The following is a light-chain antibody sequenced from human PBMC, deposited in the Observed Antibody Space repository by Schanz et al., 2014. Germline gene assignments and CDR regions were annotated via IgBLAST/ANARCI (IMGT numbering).Light chain of an antibody. Sequence: QSALTQPASVSGSPGQSITISCTGTSSDVGGYNYVSWYQQHPGKAPKLMIYEGSKRPSGVSNRFSGSKSGNTASLTISGLQAEDEADYYCCSYAGSYHYVFGTGTKLTVL. J-gene: IGLJ1*01. CDR3: CSYAGSYHYV. CDR2: EGS. V-gene: IGLV2-14*01. CDR1: SSDVGGYNY.